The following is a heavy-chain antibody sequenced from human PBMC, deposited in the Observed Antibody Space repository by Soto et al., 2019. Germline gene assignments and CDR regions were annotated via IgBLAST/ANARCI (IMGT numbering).Heavy chain of an antibody. D-gene: IGHD3-10*01. Sequence: SETLSLTCAVYGGSFSGYYWSCISQPPGKGLEWIVESNHSGRTNYNPSLKSRVTISVDTSKNQFSLKLSSVTAADTAVYYCARGRWLLWFGEFPNFDVWGQGTLVTVSS. CDR1: GGSFSGYY. J-gene: IGHJ4*02. CDR2: SNHSGRT. CDR3: ARGRWLLWFGEFPNFDV. V-gene: IGHV4-34*01.